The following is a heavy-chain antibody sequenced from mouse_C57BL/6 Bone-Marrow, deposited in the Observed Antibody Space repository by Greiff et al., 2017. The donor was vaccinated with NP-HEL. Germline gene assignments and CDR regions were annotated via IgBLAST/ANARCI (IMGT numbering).Heavy chain of an antibody. CDR3: ARGAVVAWYFDV. V-gene: IGHV1-52*01. CDR1: GYTFTSYW. Sequence: VKLQQPGAELVRPGSSVKLSCKASGYTFTSYWMHWVKQRPIQGLEWIGNIDPSDSETHYNQKFKDKATLTVDKSSSTAYMQLSSLTSEDSAVYYCARGAVVAWYFDVWGTGTTVTVSS. CDR2: IDPSDSET. J-gene: IGHJ1*03. D-gene: IGHD1-1*01.